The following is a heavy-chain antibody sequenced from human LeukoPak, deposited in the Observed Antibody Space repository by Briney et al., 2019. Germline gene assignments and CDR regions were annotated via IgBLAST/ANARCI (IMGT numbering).Heavy chain of an antibody. D-gene: IGHD3-3*01. V-gene: IGHV3-7*01. Sequence: GGSLRLSCAASGFTFSSYWMSWVRQAPGKGLERVANIKQDGSEKYYVDSVKGRFTISRDNAKNSLYLQMNSLRAEDTAVYYCARIAPPTSGTYYFDYWGQGTLVTVSS. J-gene: IGHJ4*02. CDR2: IKQDGSEK. CDR1: GFTFSSYW. CDR3: ARIAPPTSGTYYFDY.